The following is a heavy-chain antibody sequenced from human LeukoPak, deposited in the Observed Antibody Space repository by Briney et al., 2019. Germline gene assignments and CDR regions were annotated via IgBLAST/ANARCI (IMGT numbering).Heavy chain of an antibody. CDR2: ISDSGRAT. CDR1: GFRFGDFA. CDR3: ARHDSFIPF. D-gene: IGHD5-18*01. V-gene: IGHV3-23*01. J-gene: IGHJ4*02. Sequence: GGSLRLSCVASGFRFGDFAMSWVRQAPGKGLEWVSGISDSGRATYYTDSVKGRCTISRDNSKNTVNLQLNNVRAEDTALYFCARHDSFIPFWGQGMQVTVSS.